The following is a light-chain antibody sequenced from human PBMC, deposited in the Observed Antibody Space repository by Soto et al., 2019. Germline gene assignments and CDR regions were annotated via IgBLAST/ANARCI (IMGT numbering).Light chain of an antibody. J-gene: IGLJ2*01. CDR1: SIDVGGYHY. CDR3: NSHTSSSASNVV. V-gene: IGLV2-14*01. CDR2: DVR. Sequence: QSALTQHASVAGSPGQSITISCTGTSIDVGGYHYVSWYNQHPGKAPKLMIYDVRNLSSGVSNSFSGFKSVNTAYPTISGLEAVDEADYCCNSHTSSSASNVVFGVGTKVAVL.